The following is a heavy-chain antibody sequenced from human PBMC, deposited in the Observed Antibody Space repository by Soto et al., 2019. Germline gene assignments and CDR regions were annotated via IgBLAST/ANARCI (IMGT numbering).Heavy chain of an antibody. CDR3: ARDAWEYCGGDCYYDY. J-gene: IGHJ4*02. CDR1: GFTFSSYG. D-gene: IGHD2-21*02. V-gene: IGHV3-33*01. CDR2: IWYDGSNK. Sequence: GGSLRLSCAASGFTFSSYGMHWVRQAPGKGLEWVAVIWYDGSNKYYADSVKGRFTISRDNSKNTLYLQMNSLRAEDTAVYYCARDAWEYCGGDCYYDYWGQGTLVTVSS.